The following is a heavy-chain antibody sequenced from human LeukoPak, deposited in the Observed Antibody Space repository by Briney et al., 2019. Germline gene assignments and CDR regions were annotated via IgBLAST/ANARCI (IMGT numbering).Heavy chain of an antibody. Sequence: ASVKVSCKASGYSFTGNYMHWVRQAPGQGLEWMGWINPNSGDTNYAQKFQGRVTMTRDTSISTAYMELSRLRSDDTAVYYCARVLIAASLCYWGQGTLVTVSS. J-gene: IGHJ1*01. V-gene: IGHV1-2*02. CDR3: ARVLIAASLCY. D-gene: IGHD6-13*01. CDR1: GYSFTGNY. CDR2: INPNSGDT.